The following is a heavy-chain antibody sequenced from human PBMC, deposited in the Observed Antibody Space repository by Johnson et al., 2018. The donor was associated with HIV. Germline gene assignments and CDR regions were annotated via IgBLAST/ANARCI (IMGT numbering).Heavy chain of an antibody. J-gene: IGHJ3*02. CDR3: ASTGSGSDDAFDI. V-gene: IGHV3-30*02. CDR2: IRYDGSNK. Sequence: QVQLVESGGGVVQPGGSLRLSCAASGFTFSSYGMHWVRQAPGKGLEWVAFIRYDGSNKYYADSVKGRFTISRDNSKNTLYLQMNSLRAEDTAVYYCASTGSGSDDAFDIWGQGTMVTVTS. CDR1: GFTFSSYG. D-gene: IGHD3-10*01.